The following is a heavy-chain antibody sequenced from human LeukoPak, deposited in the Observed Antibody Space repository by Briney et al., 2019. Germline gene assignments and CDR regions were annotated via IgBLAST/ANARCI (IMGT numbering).Heavy chain of an antibody. Sequence: GGSLRLSCAPPGFTFNKYHMSWVRHATGKGLDSIEYISIGATVMKYADSVTGRFTISRDNAKNSVYLQMDSLRAEDTAVYYCVREASSLRPFFYMDVWGEGTTVTVSS. CDR2: ISIGATVM. V-gene: IGHV3-11*01. J-gene: IGHJ6*03. CDR1: GFTFNKYH. D-gene: IGHD5/OR15-5a*01. CDR3: VREASSLRPFFYMDV.